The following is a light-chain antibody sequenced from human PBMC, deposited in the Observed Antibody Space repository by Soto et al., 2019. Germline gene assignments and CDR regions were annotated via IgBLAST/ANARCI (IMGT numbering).Light chain of an antibody. Sequence: DIVMTQSPLSLPVTPGEPASISCRSSQSLLHTNGYNYLDWCLQKPGQSPQLLIYLGSNRASGVPDRFSGSGAGTDVTLKISRVEAEDVGVYYCIQTLQTPPTFGPGTKVEIK. CDR1: QSLLHTNGYNY. CDR2: LGS. J-gene: IGKJ3*01. CDR3: IQTLQTPPT. V-gene: IGKV2-28*01.